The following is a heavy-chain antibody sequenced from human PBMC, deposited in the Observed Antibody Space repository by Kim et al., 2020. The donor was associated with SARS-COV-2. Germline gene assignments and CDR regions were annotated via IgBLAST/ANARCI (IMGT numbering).Heavy chain of an antibody. CDR1: GGTFSSYA. V-gene: IGHV1-69*13. J-gene: IGHJ4*02. CDR3: ARGAGTVGATTGIQLSHDY. CDR2: IIPIFGTA. Sequence: SVKVSCKASGGTFSSYAISWVRQAPGQGLEWMGGIIPIFGTANYAQKFQGRVTITADESTSTAYMELSSLRSEDTAVYYCARGAGTVGATTGIQLSHDYWGQGTLVTVSS. D-gene: IGHD1-26*01.